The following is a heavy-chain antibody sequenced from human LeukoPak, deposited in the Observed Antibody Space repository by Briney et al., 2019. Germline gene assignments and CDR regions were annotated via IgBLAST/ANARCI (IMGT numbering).Heavy chain of an antibody. J-gene: IGHJ4*02. CDR1: GGSISSSNYY. CDR2: IYYSGTT. V-gene: IGHV4-39*01. Sequence: PSETLSLTCTVSGGSISSSNYYWGWIRQPPEKGLEWIGSIYYSGTTYYNPSLKSRVTLSVDTSKNQFSLRLSSVTAADTAVYYCARQGYSSGWSNYSDYWGQGTLVTVSS. D-gene: IGHD6-19*01. CDR3: ARQGYSSGWSNYSDY.